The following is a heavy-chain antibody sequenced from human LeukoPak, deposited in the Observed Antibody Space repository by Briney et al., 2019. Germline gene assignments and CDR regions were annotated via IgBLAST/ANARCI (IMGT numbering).Heavy chain of an antibody. V-gene: IGHV4-31*03. Sequence: SETLPLTCTVSGGSISSGGYYWSWIRQHPGKGLEWIGYIYYSGSTYYNPSLKSRVTISVDTSKNQFSLKLSSVTAADTAVYYCARDRIVGAPGAYYYYMDVWGKGTTVTVSS. J-gene: IGHJ6*03. CDR3: ARDRIVGAPGAYYYYMDV. CDR1: GGSISSGGYY. D-gene: IGHD1-26*01. CDR2: IYYSGST.